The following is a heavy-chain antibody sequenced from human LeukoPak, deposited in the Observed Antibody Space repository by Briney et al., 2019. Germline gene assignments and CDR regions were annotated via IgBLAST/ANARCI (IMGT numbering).Heavy chain of an antibody. D-gene: IGHD2-2*01. Sequence: GGSLRLSCAASGFTFSSYAMSWLRQAPGKGLEWVSAVSGSGGSTYYAASVKGRFTISRDNSKRTLYLQMNSLRAEDTAVYYCARVTSTCFDYSGRATQARASS. V-gene: IGHV3-23*01. CDR1: GFTFSSYA. CDR3: ARVTSTCFDY. J-gene: IGHJ4*02. CDR2: VSGSGGST.